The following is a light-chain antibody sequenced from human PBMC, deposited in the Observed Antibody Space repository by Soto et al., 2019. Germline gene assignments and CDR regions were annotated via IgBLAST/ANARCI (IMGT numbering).Light chain of an antibody. J-gene: IGKJ4*01. V-gene: IGKV3-20*01. CDR1: QSVSNNY. CDR2: GAS. Sequence: EIGLTQSPGTLSLSPGERATLSCRASQSVSNNYLAWYQQKPGQAPRLLIYGASNRDTGIPDRFSGSGSGTDFTLTISRLEPEDFAVYYCQQYNDLPLTFGGGTKVEIK. CDR3: QQYNDLPLT.